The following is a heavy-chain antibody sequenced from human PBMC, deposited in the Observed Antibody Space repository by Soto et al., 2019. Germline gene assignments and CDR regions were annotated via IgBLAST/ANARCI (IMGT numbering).Heavy chain of an antibody. CDR3: ATLSGLYNWNDPGERNDY. J-gene: IGHJ4*02. V-gene: IGHV4-59*08. CDR1: GGSISSYY. Sequence: SETLSLTCTVSGGSISSYYWSWIRQPPGKGLEWIGYIYYSGSTNYNPSLKSRVTISVDTSKNQFSLKLSSVTAADTAVYYCATLSGLYNWNDPGERNDYWGQGTLVTVSS. D-gene: IGHD1-20*01. CDR2: IYYSGST.